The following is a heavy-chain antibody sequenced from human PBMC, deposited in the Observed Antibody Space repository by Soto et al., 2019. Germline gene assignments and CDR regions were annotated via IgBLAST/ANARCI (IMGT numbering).Heavy chain of an antibody. Sequence: QVQLQQWGAGLLKPSETLSLTCAVYGGSFSGYYWSWIRQPPGKGLEWIGEINHSGSTNYNPSLKSRVTISVDTSKNQFCLTLRSVSAADTAVYYCARGNSGLEKYDSSSIDYWGQGTLVTVSS. V-gene: IGHV4-34*01. J-gene: IGHJ4*02. CDR3: ARGNSGLEKYDSSSIDY. D-gene: IGHD3-22*01. CDR2: INHSGST. CDR1: GGSFSGYY.